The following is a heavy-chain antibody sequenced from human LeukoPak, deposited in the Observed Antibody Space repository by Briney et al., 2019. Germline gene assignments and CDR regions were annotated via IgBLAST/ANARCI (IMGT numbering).Heavy chain of an antibody. D-gene: IGHD1-26*01. CDR2: IRYDGSDK. V-gene: IGHV3-30*02. J-gene: IGHJ4*02. CDR3: AKDSWEVGATSEIDY. Sequence: GGSLKLSCAASGFTFSSYGMHWVRQAPGKGLEWVAFIRYDGSDKYYADSVKGRFTISRDNSKNTLFLQMNSLRPEDTAVYYCAKDSWEVGATSEIDYWGQGTLVTASS. CDR1: GFTFSSYG.